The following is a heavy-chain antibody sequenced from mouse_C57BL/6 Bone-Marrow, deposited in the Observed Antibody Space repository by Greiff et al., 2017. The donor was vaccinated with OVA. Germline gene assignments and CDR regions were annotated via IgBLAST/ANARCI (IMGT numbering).Heavy chain of an antibody. CDR3: ARRGY. CDR1: GYTFTSYW. CDR2: IDPSDSYT. V-gene: IGHV1-50*01. Sequence: QVQLQQPGAELVKPGASVKLSCKASGYTFTSYWMQWVKQRPGQGLAWIGEIDPSDSYTNYTQKFKGKATLTVDTTASTAYMQLSSLTAEDSAVYYCARRGYWGQGTTLTVSS. J-gene: IGHJ2*01.